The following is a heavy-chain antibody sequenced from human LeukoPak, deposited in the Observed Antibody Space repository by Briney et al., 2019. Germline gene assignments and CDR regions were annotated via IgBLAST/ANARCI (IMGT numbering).Heavy chain of an antibody. CDR2: IYSTGST. CDR3: ARRGTGGRSVDC. D-gene: IGHD1-1*01. CDR1: CGSISSSSFY. Sequence: SETLSLTCTVSCGSISSSSFYWGWIRQPPRKGLEWIGTIYSTGSTHYTPSLKSRVTISVDTSKNQFSLRLSSVTAADTAVYYCARRGTGGRSVDCWGQGTLVTVSS. J-gene: IGHJ4*02. V-gene: IGHV4-39*01.